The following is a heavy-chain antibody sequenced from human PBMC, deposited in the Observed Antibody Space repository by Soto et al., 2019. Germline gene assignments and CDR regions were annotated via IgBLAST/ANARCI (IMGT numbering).Heavy chain of an antibody. CDR3: ATRITVFGLLIPPFDP. D-gene: IGHD3-3*01. J-gene: IGHJ5*02. CDR2: INHTGGT. V-gene: IGHV4-34*01. Sequence: PSETLSLTCAVYGGSVKGYYGNWIRQPPGKGLEWIGEINHTGGTHYNPSLKSRVTMSVDTSKNQFSLRLSSVTAADTAIYYCATRITVFGLLIPPFDPWGQGTQVTVSS. CDR1: GGSVKGYY.